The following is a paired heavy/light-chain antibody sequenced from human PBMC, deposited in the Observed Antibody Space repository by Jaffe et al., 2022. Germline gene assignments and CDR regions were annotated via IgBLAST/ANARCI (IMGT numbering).Heavy chain of an antibody. D-gene: IGHD2-15*01. Sequence: QVQLQQWGAGLLKPSETLSLTCAVYGGSFSGYYWSWIRQPPGKGLEWIGEINHSGSTNYNPSLKSRVTISVDTSKNQFSLKLSSVTAADTAVYYCARRKAKHCSGGSCYSKSPRGRGVWYFDLWGRGTLVTVSS. CDR3: ARRKAKHCSGGSCYSKSPRGRGVWYFDL. V-gene: IGHV4-34*01. J-gene: IGHJ2*01. CDR1: GGSFSGYY. CDR2: INHSGST.
Light chain of an antibody. CDR3: SSYTSSSTQV. CDR1: SSDVGGYNY. J-gene: IGLJ3*02. Sequence: QSALTQPASVSGSPGQSITISCTGTSSDVGGYNYVSWYQQHPGKAPKLMIYDVSNRPSGVSNRFSGSKSGNTASLTISGLQAEDEADYYCSSYTSSSTQVFGGGTKLTVL. CDR2: DVS. V-gene: IGLV2-14*03.